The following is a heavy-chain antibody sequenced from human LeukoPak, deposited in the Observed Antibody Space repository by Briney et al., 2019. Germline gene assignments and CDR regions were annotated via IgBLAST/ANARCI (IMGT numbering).Heavy chain of an antibody. D-gene: IGHD1-26*01. V-gene: IGHV5-51*01. CDR3: ARVWENSGSYYYY. J-gene: IGHJ4*02. CDR2: IYPGDSDT. Sequence: GESLKISCKGSGYSFTNYWIAWVRQMSGKGLEWMGTIYPGDSDTRYSPSFQGQVTISVDKSISTAYLQWSSLKASDTAMYYRARVWENSGSYYYYWGQGTLVTVSS. CDR1: GYSFTNYW.